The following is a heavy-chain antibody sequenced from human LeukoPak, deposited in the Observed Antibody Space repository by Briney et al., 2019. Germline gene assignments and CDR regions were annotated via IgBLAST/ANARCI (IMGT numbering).Heavy chain of an antibody. Sequence: ASVKVSCKVSGCTLTELSMHWVRQAPGKGLEWMGGFDPEDGETIYAQKFQGRVTMTEDTSTDTAYMELSSLRSEDTAVYYCATLGDCSSTSCYYWGQGTLVTVSS. CDR1: GCTLTELS. CDR3: ATLGDCSSTSCYY. J-gene: IGHJ4*02. V-gene: IGHV1-24*01. CDR2: FDPEDGET. D-gene: IGHD2-2*01.